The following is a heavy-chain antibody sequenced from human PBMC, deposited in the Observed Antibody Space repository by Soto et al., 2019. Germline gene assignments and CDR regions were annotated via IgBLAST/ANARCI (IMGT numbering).Heavy chain of an antibody. Sequence: QVQLVQSGAEVKKPGASVKVSCKASGYTFTSYGISWVRQAPGQGLEWMGWINPYNGNTNYAQKLQGRVTMTTDTTTNTASMELRSLRSDDTAVYYCARDWFGIDYWGQGTLVTVSS. V-gene: IGHV1-18*01. CDR1: GYTFTSYG. D-gene: IGHD3-16*01. CDR3: ARDWFGIDY. J-gene: IGHJ4*02. CDR2: INPYNGNT.